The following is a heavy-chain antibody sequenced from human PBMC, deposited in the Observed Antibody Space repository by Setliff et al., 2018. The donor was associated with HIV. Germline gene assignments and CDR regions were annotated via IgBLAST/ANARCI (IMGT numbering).Heavy chain of an antibody. J-gene: IGHJ5*02. CDR2: IYTSGST. V-gene: IGHV4-61*09. CDR1: GGSIRSEGYY. D-gene: IGHD1-1*01. Sequence: SETLSLTCTVSGGSIRSEGYYWSWIRQPAGKGLEWIGHIYTSGSTNYNPSLKSRVTISADTSKNQFSLKLSSVTAADTAVYYCARVFPHPYGNSWFDPWGQGTLVTVSS. CDR3: ARVFPHPYGNSWFDP.